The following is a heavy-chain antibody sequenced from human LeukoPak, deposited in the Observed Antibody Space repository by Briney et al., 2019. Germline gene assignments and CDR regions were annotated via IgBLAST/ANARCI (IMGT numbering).Heavy chain of an antibody. D-gene: IGHD4-17*01. CDR2: ISSSGSTI. CDR3: ARSGYGDYVSWYFDL. Sequence: GGSLRLSCAASGFTFSDYYMSWIRQAPGKGLEWVSHISSSGSTIYYADSVKGRFTISRDNAKNSLYLQMNSLRAEDTAVYYCARSGYGDYVSWYFDLWGRGTLVTVSS. V-gene: IGHV3-11*01. J-gene: IGHJ2*01. CDR1: GFTFSDYY.